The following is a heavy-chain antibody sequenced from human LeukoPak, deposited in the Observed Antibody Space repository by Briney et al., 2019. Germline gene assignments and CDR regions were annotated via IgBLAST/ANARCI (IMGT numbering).Heavy chain of an antibody. CDR3: ARVFLYYYDSSGYRDAFDI. D-gene: IGHD3-22*01. V-gene: IGHV3-64D*06. CDR1: GFTFSSYA. Sequence: PGGSLRLSCSASGFTFSSYAMHWVRQAPGKGLEYVSAISSNGGSTYYADSVMGRFTISRDNSKNTLYLQMSSLRAEDTAVYYCARVFLYYYDSSGYRDAFDIWGQGTMVTVSS. CDR2: ISSNGGST. J-gene: IGHJ3*02.